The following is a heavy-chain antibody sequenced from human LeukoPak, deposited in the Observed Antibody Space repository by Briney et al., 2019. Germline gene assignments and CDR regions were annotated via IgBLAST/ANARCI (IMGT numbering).Heavy chain of an antibody. CDR1: GGSISSYY. V-gene: IGHV4-59*01. J-gene: IGHJ2*01. Sequence: SETLSLTCTFSGGSISSYYWSWLRQPPGKGLDWIGYIYYSGSTNYNPSLKSRVTISVDTSKNQFSLKPSSVTAADTAVYYCARQYCSGGSCYWYFDLWGRGTLVTVSS. CDR3: ARQYCSGGSCYWYFDL. D-gene: IGHD2-15*01. CDR2: IYYSGST.